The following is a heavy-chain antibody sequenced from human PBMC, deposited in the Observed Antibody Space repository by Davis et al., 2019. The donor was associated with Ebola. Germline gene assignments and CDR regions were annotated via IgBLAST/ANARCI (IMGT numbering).Heavy chain of an antibody. V-gene: IGHV1-2*06. CDR2: INPNSGVT. D-gene: IGHD2-15*01. Sequence: AASVKVSCKTSGYTFTGHYIRWVRQAPGQGLEWMGRINPNSGVTNYAQKFQGRVTMTRDTSTSTVYMELSSLRSEDTAVYYCARERLIVVVVAATGDYYYGMDVWGKGTTVTVSS. CDR1: GYTFTGHY. J-gene: IGHJ6*04. CDR3: ARERLIVVVVAATGDYYYGMDV.